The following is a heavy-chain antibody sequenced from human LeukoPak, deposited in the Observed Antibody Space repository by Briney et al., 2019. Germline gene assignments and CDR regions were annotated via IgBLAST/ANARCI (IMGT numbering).Heavy chain of an antibody. CDR1: GGSFSGNY. D-gene: IGHD6-6*01. J-gene: IGHJ4*02. V-gene: IGHV4-34*01. CDR2: INHSGST. CDR3: ARGPLAARPGGVY. Sequence: SETLSLTCAVYGGSFSGNYSSWIRQRPGKGREWIGEINHSGSTNYNPSLKSRVTISVDTSKTQFSLKVSSVTAADTAVYYCARGPLAARPGGVYWGQGTLVTVSS.